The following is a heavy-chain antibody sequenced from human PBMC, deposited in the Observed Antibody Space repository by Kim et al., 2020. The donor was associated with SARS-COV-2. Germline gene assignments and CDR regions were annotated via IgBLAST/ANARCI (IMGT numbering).Heavy chain of an antibody. CDR2: IYYSGST. D-gene: IGHD6-13*01. J-gene: IGHJ3*02. CDR1: GGSISSSSYY. V-gene: IGHV4-39*01. Sequence: SETLSLTCTVSGGSISSSSYYWGWIRQPPGKGLEWIGSIYYSGSTYYNPSLKSRVTISVDTSKNQFSLKLSSVTAADTAVYYCARSSFSSSWYSGDAFDIWGAGTMGTVSP. CDR3: ARSSFSSSWYSGDAFDI.